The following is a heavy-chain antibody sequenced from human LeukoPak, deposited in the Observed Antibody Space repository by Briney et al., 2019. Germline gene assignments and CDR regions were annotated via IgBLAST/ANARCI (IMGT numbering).Heavy chain of an antibody. CDR3: ARVGPRPKGSSGYVGRHFDY. CDR1: GGSISSSSYY. CDR2: IYYSGST. Sequence: SETLSLTCTVSGGSISSSSYYWGWIRQPPGKGLEWIGSIYYSGSTYYNPSLKSRVTISVDTSKNQFSLKLSSVTAADTAVYYCARVGPRPKGSSGYVGRHFDYWGQGTLVTVSS. J-gene: IGHJ4*02. V-gene: IGHV4-39*07. D-gene: IGHD3-22*01.